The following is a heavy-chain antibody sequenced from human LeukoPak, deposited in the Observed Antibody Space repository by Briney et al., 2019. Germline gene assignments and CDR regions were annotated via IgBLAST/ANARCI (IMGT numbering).Heavy chain of an antibody. Sequence: ASVKVSCKASGYTFTGYYMHWVRQAPGQGLEWMGWINPNSGGTNYAQKFQGRVTMTRDTSISTAYMELSRLRSDDTAVYYCARAVYSSWYVGVDYWGQGTLVTVSS. CDR1: GYTFTGYY. J-gene: IGHJ4*02. V-gene: IGHV1-2*02. CDR3: ARAVYSSWYVGVDY. D-gene: IGHD6-13*01. CDR2: INPNSGGT.